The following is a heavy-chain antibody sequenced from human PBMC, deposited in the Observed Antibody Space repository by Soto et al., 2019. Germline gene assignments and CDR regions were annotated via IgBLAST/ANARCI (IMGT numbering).Heavy chain of an antibody. D-gene: IGHD3-9*01. V-gene: IGHV1-2*02. CDR1: GYVFSVYY. Sequence: ASVKRDWKAAGYVFSVYYMHWVRQAPGQGPEWMGWINPNSGGTNYAQEFQGRVIMTRDTSISTAYMELSRLRSDDTAVYYCARHHYHILTGYSQEGDYCGQGTLLTVSS. J-gene: IGHJ4*02. CDR3: ARHHYHILTGYSQEGDY. CDR2: INPNSGGT.